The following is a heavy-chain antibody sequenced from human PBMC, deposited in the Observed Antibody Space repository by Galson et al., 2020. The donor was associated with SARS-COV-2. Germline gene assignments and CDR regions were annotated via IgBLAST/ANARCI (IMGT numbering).Heavy chain of an antibody. V-gene: IGHV3-23*01. D-gene: IGHD3-10*01. CDR2: ISGVGGTT. CDR1: RFSFSDYA. Sequence: QLGESLKISCVGSRFSFSDYAMNWLRPAPGKGPEWVSTISGVGGTTYYADSVKGRFTISRDNSKNMVYLQMDSLRVEDTAIYYCAKEGEWFGQSGWFDPWGQGTLVTVSS. J-gene: IGHJ5*02. CDR3: AKEGEWFGQSGWFDP.